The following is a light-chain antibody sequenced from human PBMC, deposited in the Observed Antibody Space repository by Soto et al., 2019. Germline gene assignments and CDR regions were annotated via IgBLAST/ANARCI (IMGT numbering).Light chain of an antibody. CDR1: SSDVGGYNY. CDR3: SSYTSSSTRV. V-gene: IGLV2-14*01. CDR2: DVS. J-gene: IGLJ2*01. Sequence: QSVLTQPASVSGSPGQSITISCTGTSSDVGGYNYVSWYQQHPGKAPTLMIYDVSNRPSGVSNRVSGSKSGNTASLTISGLQAEDEADYYCSSYTSSSTRVFGGGTKLTVL.